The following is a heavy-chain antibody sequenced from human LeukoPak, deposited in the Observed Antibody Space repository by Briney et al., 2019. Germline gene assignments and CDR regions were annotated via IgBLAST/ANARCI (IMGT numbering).Heavy chain of an antibody. Sequence: SETLSLTCAVYGGSFSGYYWSWIRQPPGKGLEWIGEINHSGSTNYNPSLKSRATISVDTSKNQFSQKLSSVTAADTAVYYCARGEIMMVGAPFFDSWAQEPRAPVPS. V-gene: IGHV4-34*01. CDR3: ARGEIMMVGAPFFDS. J-gene: IGHJ4*02. CDR2: INHSGST. CDR1: GGSFSGYY. D-gene: IGHD3-22*01.